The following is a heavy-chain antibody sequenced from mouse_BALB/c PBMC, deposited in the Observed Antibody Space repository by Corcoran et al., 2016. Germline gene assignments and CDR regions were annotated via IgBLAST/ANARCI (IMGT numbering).Heavy chain of an antibody. CDR1: GFNIKDTY. J-gene: IGHJ1*01. V-gene: IGHV14-3*02. Sequence: EVQLQQSGAELVKPGASVKLSCTASGFNIKDTYRHWVKQRPEQGLEWMGRIDPANGNTKYDPKFQGKATITAETSANTAYLQLSSLTSEDTAVYYCARWDWYFDVWGAGTTVTVSS. CDR3: ARWDWYFDV. CDR2: IDPANGNT.